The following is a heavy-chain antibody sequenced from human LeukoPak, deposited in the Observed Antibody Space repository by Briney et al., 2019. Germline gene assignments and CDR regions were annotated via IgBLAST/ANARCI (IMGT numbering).Heavy chain of an antibody. CDR3: AKKLRWDCSSTTCPKGDCFDP. D-gene: IGHD2-2*01. CDR2: ISPTGSTT. J-gene: IGHJ5*02. Sequence: PGGSLRLSCTASGFSFSGHWMHWARQLPGKGLVWVSRISPTGSTTSYADSVKGRFTVSRDNAKNTLYLQVNNLRAEDTAVYYCAKKLRWDCSSTTCPKGDCFDPWGQGTLVTVSS. CDR1: GFSFSGHW. V-gene: IGHV3-74*01.